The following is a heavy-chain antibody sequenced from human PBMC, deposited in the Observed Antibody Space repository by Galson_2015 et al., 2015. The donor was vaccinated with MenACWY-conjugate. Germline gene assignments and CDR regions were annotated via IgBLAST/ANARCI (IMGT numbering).Heavy chain of an antibody. CDR1: GFTFTGYD. CDR3: ARVGTWIHQYFYCMDV. Sequence: SLRLSCAASGFTFTGYDFNWVRQAPGTGLEWLSYISKSGSPIYYADSVKGRFAISRDNIKKSLFLEMNSLRAGDTGVYYCARVGTWIHQYFYCMDVWGKGTTVTVSS. D-gene: IGHD5-18*01. V-gene: IGHV3-48*03. J-gene: IGHJ6*03. CDR2: ISKSGSPI.